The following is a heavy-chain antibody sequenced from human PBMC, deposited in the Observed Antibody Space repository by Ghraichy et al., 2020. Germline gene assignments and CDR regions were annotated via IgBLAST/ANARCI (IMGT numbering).Heavy chain of an antibody. V-gene: IGHV3-7*01. Sequence: GGSLRLSCVASGFTFSTYWMTWVRQAPGKGLEWVARINQDGTNRQYVDSVRGRFTISRDNAKNSLYLQMNSLRVEDTAVYFCVRPANRALDIWGQGTMVTVS. CDR2: INQDGTNR. CDR3: VRPANRALDI. J-gene: IGHJ3*02. D-gene: IGHD2-15*01. CDR1: GFTFSTYW.